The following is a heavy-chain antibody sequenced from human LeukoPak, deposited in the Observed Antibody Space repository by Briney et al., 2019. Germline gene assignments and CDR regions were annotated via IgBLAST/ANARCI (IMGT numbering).Heavy chain of an antibody. J-gene: IGHJ5*02. CDR3: ARGLVPAAISIWFDP. D-gene: IGHD2-2*01. Sequence: SETLSLTCTVSGGSISSGSYYWSWIRQPAGKGLEWIGRIYTSGSTNYNPSLKSRVTISVDKSKNQFSLKLSSVTAADTAVYYCARGLVPAAISIWFDPWGQGTLVTVSS. V-gene: IGHV4-61*02. CDR1: GGSISSGSYY. CDR2: IYTSGST.